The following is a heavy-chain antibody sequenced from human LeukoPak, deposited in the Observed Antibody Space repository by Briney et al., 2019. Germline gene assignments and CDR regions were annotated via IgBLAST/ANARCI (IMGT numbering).Heavy chain of an antibody. Sequence: GASVKVSCEASGYTFTGYYLHWVRQAPGQGLEWMGWINPKTGVTKYAQSFQGNVTMTRDTSINTAYLELSRLRFDDTAVYYCARILNSWFDPWGQGTLITVSS. CDR1: GYTFTGYY. V-gene: IGHV1-2*02. CDR2: INPKTGVT. J-gene: IGHJ5*02. CDR3: ARILNSWFDP.